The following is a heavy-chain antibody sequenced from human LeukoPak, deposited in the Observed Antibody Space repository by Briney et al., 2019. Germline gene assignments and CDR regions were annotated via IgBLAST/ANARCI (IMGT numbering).Heavy chain of an antibody. J-gene: IGHJ4*02. CDR3: ARSIAAAGTGDDY. D-gene: IGHD6-13*01. V-gene: IGHV1-8*01. CDR1: GYTFTSYD. Sequence: SVKVSCKASGYTFTSYDINWVRQATGQGLEWMGWMNPNSGNTGYAQRFQGRVTMTRNTSISTAYMELSSLRSEDTAVYYCARSIAAAGTGDDYWGQGTLVTVSS. CDR2: MNPNSGNT.